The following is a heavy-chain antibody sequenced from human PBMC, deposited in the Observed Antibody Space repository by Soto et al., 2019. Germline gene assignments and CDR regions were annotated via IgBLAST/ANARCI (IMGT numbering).Heavy chain of an antibody. CDR3: AHRPRGYAYYFDY. D-gene: IGHD5-12*01. J-gene: IGHJ4*02. Sequence: QITLKESGPTLVKPTQTLTLTCTFSGFSLSTRGLGVAWIRQPPGKALEWLALIFWDDDKWYSPSLKSRLTSNEDTSKTQVVLTMTTTDPVDTATYYCAHRPRGYAYYFDYWGQGTLVTVSS. V-gene: IGHV2-5*02. CDR1: GFSLSTRGLG. CDR2: IFWDDDK.